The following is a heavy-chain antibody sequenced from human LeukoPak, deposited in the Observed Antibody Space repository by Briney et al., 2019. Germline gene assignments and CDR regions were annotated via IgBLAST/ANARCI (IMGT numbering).Heavy chain of an antibody. CDR2: INNDGSST. CDR1: GLTFSSYW. V-gene: IGHV3-74*01. CDR3: ARDCSSTSCYRSGLDP. D-gene: IGHD2-2*01. Sequence: GGSLRLSCAASGLTFSSYWMHWVRQAPGKGLVWVSRINNDGSSTNYADSVKGRFTISRDNAKNTLYLQMNSLRAEDTAVYYCARDCSSTSCYRSGLDPWGQGTLVTVSS. J-gene: IGHJ5*02.